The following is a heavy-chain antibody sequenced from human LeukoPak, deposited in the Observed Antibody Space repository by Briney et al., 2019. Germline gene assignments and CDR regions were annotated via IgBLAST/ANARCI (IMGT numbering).Heavy chain of an antibody. CDR2: IYHSGST. CDR1: GYSISSGYY. V-gene: IGHV4-38-2*02. D-gene: IGHD3-16*02. Sequence: SETLSLTCTVSGYSISSGYYWGWIRQPPGKGLEWIGSIYHSGSTYYNPSLKSRVTISLDTSNKQFSLNLNSVTAADTAVYYCARSREVIGGLDHWGQGTLVTVSS. J-gene: IGHJ4*02. CDR3: ARSREVIGGLDH.